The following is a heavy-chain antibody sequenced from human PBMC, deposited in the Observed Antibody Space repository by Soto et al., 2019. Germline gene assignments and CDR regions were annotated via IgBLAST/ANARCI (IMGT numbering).Heavy chain of an antibody. CDR1: GFTFSNST. Sequence: GGSLRLSCAASGFTFSNSTMNWVRQAPGKGLEWVACITSSGSFIYYADSMKGRFTISRDDAKKSLYLQMNSLRAEDTAVYYCASENYYGSGCPAYYNYGMDFWAQGTTLTVS. CDR2: ITSSGSFI. CDR3: ASENYYGSGCPAYYNYGMDF. J-gene: IGHJ6*02. D-gene: IGHD3-10*01. V-gene: IGHV3-21*01.